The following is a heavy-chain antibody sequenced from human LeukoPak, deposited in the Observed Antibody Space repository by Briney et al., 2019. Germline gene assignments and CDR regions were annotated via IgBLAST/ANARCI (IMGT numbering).Heavy chain of an antibody. CDR3: ARVPIAVAGGGFDY. V-gene: IGHV1-69*13. D-gene: IGHD6-19*01. J-gene: IGHJ4*02. CDR2: IIPIFGTA. Sequence: SVKVSCKASGGTFCSYAISWVRQAPGQGLEWMGGIIPIFGTANYAQKFQGRVTITADESTSTAYMELSSLRSEDTAVYYCARVPIAVAGGGFDYWGQGTLVTVSS. CDR1: GGTFCSYA.